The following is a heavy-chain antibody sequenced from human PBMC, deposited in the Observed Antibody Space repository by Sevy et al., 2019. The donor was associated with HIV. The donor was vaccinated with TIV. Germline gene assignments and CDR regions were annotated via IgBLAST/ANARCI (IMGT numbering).Heavy chain of an antibody. CDR2: ISSGSSYI. D-gene: IGHD3-10*01. J-gene: IGHJ4*02. Sequence: GGSLRLSCAASGFTFSNYFINWVRQAPGKGLEWVSSISSGSSYIFYADSVKGRFTISRDSAKNSLYLHMNSLRAEDTAVYYCARGDYYGSLYYFDYWGPGTLVTVSS. V-gene: IGHV3-21*01. CDR1: GFTFSNYF. CDR3: ARGDYYGSLYYFDY.